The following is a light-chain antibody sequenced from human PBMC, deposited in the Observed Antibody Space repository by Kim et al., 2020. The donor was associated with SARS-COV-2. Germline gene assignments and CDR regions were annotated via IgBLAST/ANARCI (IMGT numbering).Light chain of an antibody. CDR2: RNN. CDR3: SAWDIILNAVV. V-gene: IGLV10-54*01. J-gene: IGLJ3*02. CDR1: HDKVDRHG. Sequence: ATITCTGNHDKVDRHGAHWHQTNKSPPPRVLSDRNNNRRSGISERFSASRSGNTASLIITGLQSEDEADYYCSAWDIILNAVVFGVGTHLTVL.